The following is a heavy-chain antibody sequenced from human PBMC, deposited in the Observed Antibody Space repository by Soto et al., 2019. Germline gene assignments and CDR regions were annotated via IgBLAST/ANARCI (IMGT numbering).Heavy chain of an antibody. D-gene: IGHD3-10*01. J-gene: IGHJ4*02. CDR2: ISSSSGYI. V-gene: IGHV3-21*01. CDR1: GFSFSSYS. Sequence: GGSLRLSCAASGFSFSSYSMNWVRQAPGKGLEWVSSISSSSGYIYYADSLQGRLTNSRDNAKNSLFLQMNSLRAEDTAVYYCARIRNSYGSQSYLIDYWGQGTLVTVSS. CDR3: ARIRNSYGSQSYLIDY.